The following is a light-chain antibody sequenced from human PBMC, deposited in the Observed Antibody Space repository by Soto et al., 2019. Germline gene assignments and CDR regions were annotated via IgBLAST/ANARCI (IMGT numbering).Light chain of an antibody. CDR1: QSVDSN. CDR3: QQYNNWPPAYT. V-gene: IGKV3-15*01. Sequence: EIVMTQSPATLSVSPGERATLSCRASQSVDSNLAWYQQKPGQAPRLLIYSASTRATGIPARFSGSGSGTAYTLTISRLQSEDFAVYYCQQYNNWPPAYTFGQGAKLEIK. J-gene: IGKJ2*01. CDR2: SAS.